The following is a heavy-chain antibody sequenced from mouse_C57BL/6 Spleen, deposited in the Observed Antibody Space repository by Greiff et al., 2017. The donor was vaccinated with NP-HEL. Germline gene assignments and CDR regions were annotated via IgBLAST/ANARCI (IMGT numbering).Heavy chain of an antibody. CDR1: GYSFTGYF. V-gene: IGHV1-20*01. CDR2: INPYNGDT. D-gene: IGHD2-4*01. Sequence: VQLQQSGPELVKPGDSVKISCKASGYSFTGYFMNWVMQSHGKSLEWIGRINPYNGDTFYNQKFKGKATLTVDKSSSTAHLELRSLTSEDSAVYYCARDYDYDVYFDVWGTGTTVTVSS. CDR3: ARDYDYDVYFDV. J-gene: IGHJ1*03.